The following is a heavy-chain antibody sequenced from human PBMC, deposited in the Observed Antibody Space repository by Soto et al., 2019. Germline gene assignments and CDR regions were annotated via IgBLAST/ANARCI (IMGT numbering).Heavy chain of an antibody. CDR2: INPSGGST. Sequence: SVKVTCKESEYTFTSYYMHWVRQAPGQGLEWMGIINPSGGSTSYAQKFQGRVTMTRDTSTSTVYMELSSLRSEDTAVYYCARAKEGLGYCSGGSCYSFYYWGQGNLVTVSS. J-gene: IGHJ4*02. V-gene: IGHV1-46*03. CDR3: ARAKEGLGYCSGGSCYSFYY. CDR1: EYTFTSYY. D-gene: IGHD2-15*01.